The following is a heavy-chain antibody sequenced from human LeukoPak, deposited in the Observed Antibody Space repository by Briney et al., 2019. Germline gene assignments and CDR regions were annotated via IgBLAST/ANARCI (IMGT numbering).Heavy chain of an antibody. CDR1: GFTFSSYT. V-gene: IGHV3-21*01. CDR3: ARDRGAYCGGDCYLGFDY. D-gene: IGHD2-21*02. Sequence: GGSLRLSCAASGFTFSSYTMNWVRQAPGKGLEWVSSIAGSSGYISYADSVKGRFAISRDNAKKSLYLQMTSLTAEDTAVYYCARDRGAYCGGDCYLGFDYWGPGTLVTVSS. J-gene: IGHJ4*01. CDR2: IAGSSGYI.